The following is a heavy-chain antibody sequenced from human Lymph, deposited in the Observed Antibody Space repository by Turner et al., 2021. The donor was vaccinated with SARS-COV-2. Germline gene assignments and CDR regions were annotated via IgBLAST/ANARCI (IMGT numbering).Heavy chain of an antibody. CDR1: GYTFTSDY. CDR3: ARVGPGGFDY. Sequence: QVQLVQSGAEVKKPGGSVEVSCKASGYTFTSDYMHWVRQAPGQGLEWMGIINPSGDSTSYAKKFQGRVTMTRDTSTSTVYMELSSLRSEDTAVYYGARVGPGGFDYWGQGTPVTVSS. J-gene: IGHJ4*02. V-gene: IGHV1-46*01. D-gene: IGHD2-15*01. CDR2: INPSGDST.